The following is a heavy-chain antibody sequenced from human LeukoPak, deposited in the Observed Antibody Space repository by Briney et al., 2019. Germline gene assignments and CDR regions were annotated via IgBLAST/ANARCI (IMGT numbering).Heavy chain of an antibody. V-gene: IGHV4-4*02. D-gene: IGHD2-21*02. Sequence: SGTLSLTCAVSGGSISSNNWWSWVRQPPGKGLEWIGEIWHSGSTNYNPSLKSRVTMSVDKSKNHFSLKLSSVTAADTAVYYCARAPHDLTAVPSRLFDVWGQGTLVTVSS. CDR1: GGSISSNNW. CDR2: IWHSGST. CDR3: ARAPHDLTAVPSRLFDV. J-gene: IGHJ4*02.